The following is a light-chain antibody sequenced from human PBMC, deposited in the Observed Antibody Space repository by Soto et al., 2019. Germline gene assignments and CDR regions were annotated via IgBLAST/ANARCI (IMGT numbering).Light chain of an antibody. Sequence: EIVLTQSPGTLSLSPGERATLFCGASRTISSRFLALFQQKPGQAPRLLIYVASSRATGIPDRFSGSGSGTDFTLTISRLEPEDFAVYFCQQYGYSPHTFGQGTKVEIK. CDR1: RTISSRF. CDR3: QQYGYSPHT. J-gene: IGKJ2*01. V-gene: IGKV3-20*01. CDR2: VAS.